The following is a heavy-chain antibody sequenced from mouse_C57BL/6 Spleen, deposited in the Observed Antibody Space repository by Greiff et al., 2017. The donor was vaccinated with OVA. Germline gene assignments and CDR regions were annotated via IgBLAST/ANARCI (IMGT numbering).Heavy chain of an antibody. CDR2: INPYNGGT. J-gene: IGHJ2*01. CDR1: GYTFTDYY. V-gene: IGHV1-19*01. D-gene: IGHD1-1*02. CDR3: ARWYDFDY. Sequence: VQLQQSGPVLVKPGASVKMSCKASGYTFTDYYMNWVKQSHGKSLEWIGVINPYNGGTSYNQKFKGKATLTVEKSSSTAYMELNSLTSEESAVYYCARWYDFDYWGQGTTLTVSS.